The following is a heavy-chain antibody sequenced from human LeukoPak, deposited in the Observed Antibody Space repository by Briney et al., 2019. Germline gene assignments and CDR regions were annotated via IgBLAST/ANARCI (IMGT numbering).Heavy chain of an antibody. J-gene: IGHJ4*02. CDR2: IRSNVYGGTP. CDR3: SRVDGGVSGWYEDF. CDR1: GFTFGDYA. Sequence: GGSLRLSCTASGFTFGDYAMTWVRQAPGKGLEWVGFIRSNVYGGTPEYAASVKGRFTIARDDSKSVVYLQMNYLKTEHTGVYYCSRVDGGVSGWYEDFWGQGTLVTVSS. D-gene: IGHD6-19*01. V-gene: IGHV3-49*04.